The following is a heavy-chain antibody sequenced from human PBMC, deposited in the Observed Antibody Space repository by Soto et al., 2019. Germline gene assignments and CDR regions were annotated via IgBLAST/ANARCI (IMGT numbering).Heavy chain of an antibody. Sequence: QITLKESGPTLVKPTQTLTLTCTFSGFSLSTSGVGGGWIRQPPRKALEWLALIYWNDDKRYSPSLKSRLTITKDPYKNHGVLTMTNMDPVDTATYCCAHTVGYCSGGSCYSEGLDYWGQGTLVTVSS. V-gene: IGHV2-5*01. CDR2: IYWNDDK. CDR3: AHTVGYCSGGSCYSEGLDY. J-gene: IGHJ4*02. CDR1: GFSLSTSGVG. D-gene: IGHD2-15*01.